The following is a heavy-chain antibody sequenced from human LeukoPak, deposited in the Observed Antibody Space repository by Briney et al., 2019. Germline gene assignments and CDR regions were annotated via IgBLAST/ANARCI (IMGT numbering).Heavy chain of an antibody. CDR2: IYSSGTT. CDR3: GRRPAGEGPFEN. D-gene: IGHD3-10*01. Sequence: PSETLSLTCVVSGGSLHRSFWTWVRQPPGKGLEWIGRIYSSGTTDYSPSLKSRLTISIDTSKNQFSLRLASVTAADTAVYYCGRRPAGEGPFENGGQGILVAV. CDR1: GGSLHRSF. V-gene: IGHV4-59*01. J-gene: IGHJ4*02.